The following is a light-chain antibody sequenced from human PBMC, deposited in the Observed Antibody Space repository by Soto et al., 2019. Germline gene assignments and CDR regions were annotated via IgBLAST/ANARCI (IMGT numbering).Light chain of an antibody. CDR3: SSYAGSKNFIL. CDR1: TSDVGGYNY. J-gene: IGLJ2*01. CDR2: EVN. V-gene: IGLV2-8*01. Sequence: QSALTQPPSASGSPGQSVTNSCTGTTSDVGGYNYVSWYQLHPDKVPKLIIYEVNKRPSGVPDRFSGSKSGSTASLTVSGLQAEDEADYFCSSYAGSKNFILFGGGTKLTVL.